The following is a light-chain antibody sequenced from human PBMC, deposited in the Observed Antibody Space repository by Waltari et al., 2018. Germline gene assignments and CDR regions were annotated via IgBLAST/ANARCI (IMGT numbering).Light chain of an antibody. CDR1: TPHNGHYY. V-gene: IGLV1-51*01. Sequence: QSVLTQPPSVSAAPGQKVTISCSGSTPHNGHYYVSWYHQVPGEAPQLLIFDNNKRPSGIPDRFSASKSGTSATLGITGLQTGDEADYYCATWDNSLRNVVFGGGTKLTVL. J-gene: IGLJ2*01. CDR2: DNN. CDR3: ATWDNSLRNVV.